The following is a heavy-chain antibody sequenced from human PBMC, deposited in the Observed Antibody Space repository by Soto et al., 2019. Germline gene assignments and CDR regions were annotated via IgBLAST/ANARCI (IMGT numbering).Heavy chain of an antibody. CDR3: ARGKGMEENYYYYGMDV. Sequence: GASVKVSCKASGYSFSTHSIHWVRQAPGQGLEWMGWINGGNGNTKYSQKFRDRVTITRDASASTGYMELSSLRSEDTAVYYCARGKGMEENYYYYGMDVWGQGTTVTVSS. J-gene: IGHJ6*02. V-gene: IGHV1-3*01. CDR1: GYSFSTHS. CDR2: INGGNGNT. D-gene: IGHD1-1*01.